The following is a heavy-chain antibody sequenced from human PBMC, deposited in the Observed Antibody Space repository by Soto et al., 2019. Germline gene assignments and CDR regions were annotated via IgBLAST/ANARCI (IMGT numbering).Heavy chain of an antibody. CDR1: GGTFSSYA. Sequence: SVKVSCKASGGTFSSYAISWVRQAPGQGLEWMGGIIPIFGTANYAQKFQGRVTITADKSTSTAYMELSSLRSEDTAVYYCARDRSETAMISYYYYYGMDVWGQGTTVTVSS. CDR2: IIPIFGTA. CDR3: ARDRSETAMISYYYYYGMDV. J-gene: IGHJ6*02. V-gene: IGHV1-69*06. D-gene: IGHD5-18*01.